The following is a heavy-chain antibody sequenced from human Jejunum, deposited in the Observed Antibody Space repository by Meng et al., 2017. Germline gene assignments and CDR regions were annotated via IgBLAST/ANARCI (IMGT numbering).Heavy chain of an antibody. D-gene: IGHD3-22*01. CDR3: ARSAYYGSSGYYYRD. Sequence: GESLKISCAASGFTFSTYWIHWVRQPPGKGLVWVSRINGDGRTTSYADSVKGRFTISRDNAKNTLYLQMNSLRPEDTAVYYCARSAYYGSSGYYYRDWGQGTLVTVSS. V-gene: IGHV3-74*01. J-gene: IGHJ4*02. CDR1: GFTFSTYW. CDR2: INGDGRTT.